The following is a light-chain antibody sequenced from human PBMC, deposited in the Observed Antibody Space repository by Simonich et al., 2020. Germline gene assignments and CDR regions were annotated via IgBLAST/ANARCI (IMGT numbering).Light chain of an antibody. Sequence: QSALTQPRSVSGSPGQSVTISCTGTISDVGGYNYVSWYQQHPGKAPKLMIYDVSKRPSGVPDRFSGYKSGNTASLTISGLQAEDEADYYCCSYAGSYTWVFGGGTKLTVL. CDR2: DVS. V-gene: IGLV2-11*01. J-gene: IGLJ3*02. CDR3: CSYAGSYTWV. CDR1: ISDVGGYNY.